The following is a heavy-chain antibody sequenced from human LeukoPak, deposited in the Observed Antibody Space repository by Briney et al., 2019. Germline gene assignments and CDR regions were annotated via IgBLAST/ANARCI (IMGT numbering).Heavy chain of an antibody. CDR2: INSDGSST. D-gene: IGHD3-10*01. V-gene: IGHV3-74*01. CDR3: ASAVWFGELMPLNY. CDR1: GFTFISYW. Sequence: GGSLRLSCAASGFTFISYWMHWVRQAPGKGLVWVSRINSDGSSTSYADSVKGRFTISRDNAKNTLYLQMNSLRAEDTAVYYCASAVWFGELMPLNYWGQGTLVTVSS. J-gene: IGHJ4*02.